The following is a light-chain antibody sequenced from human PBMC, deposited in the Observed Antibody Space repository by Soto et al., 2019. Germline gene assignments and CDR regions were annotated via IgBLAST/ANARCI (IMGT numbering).Light chain of an antibody. Sequence: SQSPSSMAASVVGRVTIICLASQGISSWLAWYQQKPGKAPKLLIFDVSSLQSGVPSRFSGGGSGTDFALTISCLESEDFATYYCQQYDSYPLTFGQGTRVEIK. CDR1: QGISSW. V-gene: IGKV1-12*02. CDR2: DVS. CDR3: QQYDSYPLT. J-gene: IGKJ5*01.